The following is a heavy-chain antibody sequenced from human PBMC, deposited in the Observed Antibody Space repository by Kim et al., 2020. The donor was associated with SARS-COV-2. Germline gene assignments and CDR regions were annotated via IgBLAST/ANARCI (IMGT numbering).Heavy chain of an antibody. CDR2: ITSDGSSK. Sequence: GGSLRLSCAASGFTFSDYWMHWVRQAPGKGLVWVSRITSDGSSKGYADSVTGRFTISRDNAKSTLYLQMNSLRDEDTAVYYCATNRYCSGGNCYWGQGTLVTVSS. D-gene: IGHD2-15*01. V-gene: IGHV3-74*01. J-gene: IGHJ4*02. CDR3: ATNRYCSGGNCY. CDR1: GFTFSDYW.